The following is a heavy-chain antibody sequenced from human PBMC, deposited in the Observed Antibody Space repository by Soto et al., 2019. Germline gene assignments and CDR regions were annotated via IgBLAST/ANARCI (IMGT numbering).Heavy chain of an antibody. D-gene: IGHD3-22*01. CDR2: ISGSGGST. CDR1: GFTFSSYA. J-gene: IGHJ4*02. V-gene: IGHV3-23*01. CDR3: AKGYDSSGYYYGPFDY. Sequence: GGSLRLSCAASGFTFSSYAMSWVRQAPGKGLEWVSAISGSGGSTYYADSVKGRFTISRDNSKNTLYLQMNSLRAEDTAVYYCAKGYDSSGYYYGPFDYWGQGTLVTVLL.